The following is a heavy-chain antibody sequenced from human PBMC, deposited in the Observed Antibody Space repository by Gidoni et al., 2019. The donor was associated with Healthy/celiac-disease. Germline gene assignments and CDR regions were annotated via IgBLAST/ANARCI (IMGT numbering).Heavy chain of an antibody. J-gene: IGHJ5*02. CDR3: ARQGGSPLNWFDP. Sequence: EVQLVQSGAEVKQPGESLQISCKGSGYGFTSYWIGWTRQMPGKGLEWVGIIYPGDSDTRYSPSFQGQFTISADKSISTAYLQWSSLKASDTSMYYCARQGGSPLNWFDPWGQGTLVTVSS. CDR1: GYGFTSYW. V-gene: IGHV5-51*01. CDR2: IYPGDSDT. D-gene: IGHD2-15*01.